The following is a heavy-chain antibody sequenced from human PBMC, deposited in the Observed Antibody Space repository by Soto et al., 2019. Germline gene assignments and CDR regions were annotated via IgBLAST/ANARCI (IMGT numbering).Heavy chain of an antibody. CDR3: ASIRYFDWFHAPYFDY. D-gene: IGHD3-9*01. CDR1: GGSVRSYY. Sequence: SETLSLTCTVSGGSVRSYYWSWIRQPPGKGLEWIGFLYYSGSTNYNPSLKSRVSISVDTSKNQLSLKLSSVTAADTAVYYCASIRYFDWFHAPYFDYWGQGTLVTVSS. CDR2: LYYSGST. J-gene: IGHJ4*02. V-gene: IGHV4-59*02.